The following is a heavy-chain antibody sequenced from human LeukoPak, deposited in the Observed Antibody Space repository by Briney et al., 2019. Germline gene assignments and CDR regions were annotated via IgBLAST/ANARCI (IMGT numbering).Heavy chain of an antibody. D-gene: IGHD3-22*01. V-gene: IGHV1-18*01. CDR1: GYTFTSYG. CDR2: ISAYNGNT. Sequence: ASVKVSCKASGYTFTSYGISWVRQAPGQGLEWVGWISAYNGNTNYAQKLQGRVTMTTDTSTSTAYMELRSLRSEDTAVYYCARAYYYDSSGYYPGGDYWGQGTLVTVSS. J-gene: IGHJ4*02. CDR3: ARAYYYDSSGYYPGGDY.